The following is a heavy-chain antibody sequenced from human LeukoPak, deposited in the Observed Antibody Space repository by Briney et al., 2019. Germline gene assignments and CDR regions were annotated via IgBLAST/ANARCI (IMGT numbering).Heavy chain of an antibody. Sequence: GGSLRLSCAASGFTFSTYSMNRVRQAPGKGLEWVSYICTSSSSINYADSVKGRFTISRDNAKNSLYLEMNSLRAEDTAVYYCARDLDWSFDYWGQGTLVTVSS. D-gene: IGHD3/OR15-3a*01. J-gene: IGHJ4*02. CDR3: ARDLDWSFDY. V-gene: IGHV3-48*04. CDR1: GFTFSTYS. CDR2: ICTSSSSI.